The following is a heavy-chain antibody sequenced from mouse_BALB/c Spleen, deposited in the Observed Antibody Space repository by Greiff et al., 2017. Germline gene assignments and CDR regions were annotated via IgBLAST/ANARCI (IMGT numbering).Heavy chain of an antibody. V-gene: IGHV5-6-4*01. CDR1: GFTFSSYT. CDR3: TSDGYDVDY. CDR2: ISSGGSYT. D-gene: IGHD2-2*01. Sequence: EVKLMESGGGLVKPGGSLKLSCAASGFTFSSYTMSWVRQTPEKRLEWVATISSGGSYTYYPDSVKGRFTISRDNAKNTLYLQMSSLKSEDTAMYYCTSDGYDVDYWGQGTTLTVSS. J-gene: IGHJ2*01.